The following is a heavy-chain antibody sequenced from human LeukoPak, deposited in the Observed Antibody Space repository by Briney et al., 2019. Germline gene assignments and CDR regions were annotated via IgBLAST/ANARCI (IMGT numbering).Heavy chain of an antibody. CDR2: IYPGASDT. D-gene: IGHD2-2*01. Sequence: GEALKISCKGSGYSFTSYWIGWLRQMPGKGLEWMGIIYPGASDTRYSPSFQGQVTISADKSISTAYLQWSSLKASDTAMYYCARQGLSSTARGYFDYWGQGTLVTVSS. CDR1: GYSFTSYW. V-gene: IGHV5-51*01. CDR3: ARQGLSSTARGYFDY. J-gene: IGHJ4*02.